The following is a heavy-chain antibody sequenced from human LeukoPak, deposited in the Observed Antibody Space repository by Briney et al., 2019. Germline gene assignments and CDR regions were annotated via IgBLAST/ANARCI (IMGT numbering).Heavy chain of an antibody. J-gene: IGHJ3*02. CDR2: IRYDGSQT. D-gene: IGHD5-18*01. CDR1: GFSFSTYG. CDR3: ARARSSYGYGDAFDI. V-gene: IGHV3-30*02. Sequence: GGSLRLSCAASGFSFSTYGMHWVRQAPGKWLEWVAFIRYDGSQTYYADSVKGRFIISRDNSKTTLYLQMNNLIPEDTAVYYCARARSSYGYGDAFDIWGQGTMVTVSS.